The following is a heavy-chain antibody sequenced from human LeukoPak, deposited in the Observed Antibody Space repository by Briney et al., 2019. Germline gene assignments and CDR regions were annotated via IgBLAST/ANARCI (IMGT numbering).Heavy chain of an antibody. Sequence: TAETLSLTCTGSGVSISSSSYYWGWFRQPPGKGLEWMGRIYYGENTYYNPSLKSRVTISVHKSKNQFSLKVTSVTAADTAVYYCAREEEGVRCSSTGCSSHYWYFDLWGRGTLVTVSS. CDR3: AREEEGVRCSSTGCSSHYWYFDL. J-gene: IGHJ2*01. V-gene: IGHV4-39*07. CDR1: GVSISSSSYY. CDR2: IYYGENT. D-gene: IGHD2-2*01.